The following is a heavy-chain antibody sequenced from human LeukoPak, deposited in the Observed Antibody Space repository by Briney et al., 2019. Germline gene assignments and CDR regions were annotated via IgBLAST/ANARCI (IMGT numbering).Heavy chain of an antibody. J-gene: IGHJ4*02. CDR3: TTVYYDYVWGSYRYKSPNGY. CDR2: IKSKTDGGTT. D-gene: IGHD3-16*02. V-gene: IGHV3-15*01. CDR1: GFTFSNAW. Sequence: PGGSLRLSCAASGFTFSNAWMSWVRQAPGKGLEWVGRIKSKTDGGTTDYAAPVKGRFTISRDDSKNTLYLQMNSLKTEDTAVYYCTTVYYDYVWGSYRYKSPNGYWGQGTLVTVSS.